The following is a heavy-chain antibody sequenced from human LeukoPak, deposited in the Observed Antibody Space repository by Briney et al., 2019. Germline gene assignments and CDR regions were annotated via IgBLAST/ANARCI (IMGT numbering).Heavy chain of an antibody. D-gene: IGHD6-13*01. Sequence: SETLSLTCAVSGGSISSYYWSWIRQPPGKGLGWIGYIYYSGSINYNPSLKSRVTISVDTSKNQFSLKLLSVTAADTAVYYCARGMQQLYHFDSWGRGTLVTVSS. CDR3: ARGMQQLYHFDS. J-gene: IGHJ4*02. CDR1: GGSISSYY. CDR2: IYYSGSI. V-gene: IGHV4-59*01.